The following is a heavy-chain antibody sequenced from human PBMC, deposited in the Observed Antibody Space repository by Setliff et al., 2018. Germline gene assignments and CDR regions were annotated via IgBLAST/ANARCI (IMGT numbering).Heavy chain of an antibody. D-gene: IGHD4-4*01. Sequence: SETLSLTCIVSGDSISSNSHYWGWIRQPPGKGLEWIGRIYNSGTTNYNPSLKSRVTISADTSNNSFSLNLFSVTAADTAVYYCAGRDYSGGDSWGHGTLVTVSS. V-gene: IGHV4-39*02. CDR2: IYNSGTT. CDR3: AGRDYSGGDS. CDR1: GDSISSNSHY. J-gene: IGHJ5*01.